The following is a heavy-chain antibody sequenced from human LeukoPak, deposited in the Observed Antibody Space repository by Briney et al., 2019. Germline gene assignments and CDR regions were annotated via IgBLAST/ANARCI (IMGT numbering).Heavy chain of an antibody. V-gene: IGHV3-53*01. CDR3: ARVGGIAAVDY. J-gene: IGHJ4*02. D-gene: IGHD6-13*01. CDR1: GFTVSSNY. Sequence: GGSLRFSCAASGFTVSSNYMSWVRQAPGKGLEWVSVIYSGGSTYYADSVKGRFTISRDNAKNSLYLQMNSLRAEDTAVYYCARVGGIAAVDYWGQGTLVTVSS. CDR2: IYSGGST.